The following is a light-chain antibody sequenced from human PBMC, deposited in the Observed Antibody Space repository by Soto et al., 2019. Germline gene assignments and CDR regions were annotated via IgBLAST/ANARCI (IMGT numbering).Light chain of an antibody. Sequence: DIQMTQSPSTLSASVGDRVTITCRASQTISSWLAWYQQKPGTAPKILIYDVSSLESGVPSRFSGSRSGTEFTLTISSLQPDDFATYYCQQYNGYPWTFGQGTKVEVK. J-gene: IGKJ1*01. CDR1: QTISSW. CDR2: DVS. CDR3: QQYNGYPWT. V-gene: IGKV1-5*01.